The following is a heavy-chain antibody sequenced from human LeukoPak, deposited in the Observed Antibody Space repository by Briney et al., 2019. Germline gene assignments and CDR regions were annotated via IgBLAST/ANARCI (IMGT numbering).Heavy chain of an antibody. Sequence: PGGSLRLSCAASGFTFSTYSMNWVRQAPGKGLEWVSSISSSSSYIYYADSVKGRFTISRDNAKNSLYLQMNSLRAEDTAVYYCASLGDILTGNGDYWGQGTLVTVSS. CDR1: GFTFSTYS. CDR2: ISSSSSYI. D-gene: IGHD3-9*01. J-gene: IGHJ4*02. CDR3: ASLGDILTGNGDY. V-gene: IGHV3-21*01.